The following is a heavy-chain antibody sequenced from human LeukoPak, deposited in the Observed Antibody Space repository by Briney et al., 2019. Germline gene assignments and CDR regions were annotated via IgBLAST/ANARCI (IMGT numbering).Heavy chain of an antibody. Sequence: ASVKVSCKASGYTFTGYYMHWVRQAPGQGLEWMGWINPNSGGTNYAQKFQGWVTMTRDTSISTAYMELSRLRSDDMAVYYCARGRIVVVPAATPAYYFDYWGQGTLVTVSS. CDR3: ARGRIVVVPAATPAYYFDY. CDR1: GYTFTGYY. V-gene: IGHV1-2*04. CDR2: INPNSGGT. D-gene: IGHD2-2*01. J-gene: IGHJ4*02.